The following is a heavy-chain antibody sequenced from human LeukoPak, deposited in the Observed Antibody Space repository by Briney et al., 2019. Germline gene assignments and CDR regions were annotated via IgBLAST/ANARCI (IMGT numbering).Heavy chain of an antibody. CDR2: IYSSGNT. J-gene: IGHJ5*02. Sequence: GRSLRLSCAASGFTVSSNYMSWVRQAPGKGLEWVSVIYSSGNTYYADSVKGRFTISRDNSKNTLYLQMNSLRAEDTAVYYCARGARRICSSTSCPFDPWGQGTLVTVSS. D-gene: IGHD2-2*01. CDR3: ARGARRICSSTSCPFDP. CDR1: GFTVSSNY. V-gene: IGHV3-53*01.